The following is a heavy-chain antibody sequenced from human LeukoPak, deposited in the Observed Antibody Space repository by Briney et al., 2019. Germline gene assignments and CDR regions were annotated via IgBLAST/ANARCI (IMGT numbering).Heavy chain of an antibody. CDR3: ARTTTKYNTYDY. CDR2: IYYSGST. Sequence: SETLSLTCTVSGGSIRGSYWSWIRQPPGKGLEWIGYIYYSGSTDYNPSLKSRVTISVDTSKNQFSLKLNSMTAADTAVYYCARTTTKYNTYDYWGQGALVTVSS. D-gene: IGHD4-17*01. J-gene: IGHJ4*02. V-gene: IGHV4-59*01. CDR1: GGSIRGSY.